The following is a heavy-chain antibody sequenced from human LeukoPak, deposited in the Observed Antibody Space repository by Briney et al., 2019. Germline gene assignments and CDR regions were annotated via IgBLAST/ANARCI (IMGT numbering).Heavy chain of an antibody. CDR1: GGSFTGDY. CDR3: ARGSIVVVPAARRTHYYMDV. V-gene: IGHV4-34*01. CDR2: VNHSGST. Sequence: PSQTLSGKYALHGGSFTGDYWSWIRQPPGKALEWLGEVNHSGSTNHNPSLKSRVTISVDTSKIQYSLKLSSVTAADTAVYYCARGSIVVVPAARRTHYYMDVWGKGTTVTVSS. J-gene: IGHJ6*03. D-gene: IGHD2-2*01.